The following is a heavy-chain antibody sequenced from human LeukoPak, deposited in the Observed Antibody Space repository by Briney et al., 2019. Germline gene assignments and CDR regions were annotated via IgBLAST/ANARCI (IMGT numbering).Heavy chain of an antibody. J-gene: IGHJ5*02. CDR3: AREVTVVPAADNWFDP. Sequence: GGSLRLPCAASGFTFSSYAMSWVRQAPGKGLEWVSAISGSGGSTYYADSVKGRFTISRDNSKNTLYLQMNSLRAEDTAVYYCAREVTVVPAADNWFDPWGQGTLVTVSS. V-gene: IGHV3-23*01. CDR1: GFTFSSYA. D-gene: IGHD2-2*01. CDR2: ISGSGGST.